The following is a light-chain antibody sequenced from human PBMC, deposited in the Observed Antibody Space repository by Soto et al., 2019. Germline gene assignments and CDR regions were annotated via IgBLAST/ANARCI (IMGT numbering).Light chain of an antibody. CDR1: SSDIGAGYR. CDR3: QSFDKYLSAVV. CDR2: DNT. Sequence: QSVVTQPPSVSGAPGERVTICCTGSSSDIGAGYRVRWYQQVPGTAPKLLIYDNTNRPSGVSVRFSGSKSGTSASLAISGLQAEDEADYYCQSFDKYLSAVVFGGGTKLTVL. V-gene: IGLV1-40*01. J-gene: IGLJ2*01.